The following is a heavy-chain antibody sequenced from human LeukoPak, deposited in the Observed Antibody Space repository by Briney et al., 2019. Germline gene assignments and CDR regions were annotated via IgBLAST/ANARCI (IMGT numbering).Heavy chain of an antibody. CDR1: GGTFSSYA. J-gene: IGHJ4*02. D-gene: IGHD1-1*01. V-gene: IGHV1-69*04. Sequence: GASVKVSCKASGGTFSSYAISWVRQAPGQGLEWMGRIIPILGIANYAQKFQGRVTITADKSTSTAYMELSSLRSDDTAVYYCTRAKRVIFDYWGQGTLVTVSS. CDR3: TRAKRVIFDY. CDR2: IIPILGIA.